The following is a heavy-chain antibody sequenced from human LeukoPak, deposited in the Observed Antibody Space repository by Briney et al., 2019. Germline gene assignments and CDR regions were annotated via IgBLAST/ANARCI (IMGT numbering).Heavy chain of an antibody. Sequence: SSETLSLTCSVSGASISGGTYYWGWIRQPPGKGLEWIGSIYYTGSTYDNPSLKSRLTISVDTSKNQFSLKLSSVTAADTAVYYCARRVGSGRAFDYWGQGTLVTVSS. CDR1: GASISGGTYY. CDR3: ARRVGSGRAFDY. D-gene: IGHD1-26*01. V-gene: IGHV4-39*01. J-gene: IGHJ4*02. CDR2: IYYTGST.